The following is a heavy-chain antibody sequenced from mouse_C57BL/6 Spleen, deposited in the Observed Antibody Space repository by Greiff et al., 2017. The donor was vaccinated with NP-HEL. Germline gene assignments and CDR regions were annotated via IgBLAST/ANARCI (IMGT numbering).Heavy chain of an antibody. J-gene: IGHJ4*01. Sequence: DVKLVESGGDLVKPGGSLKLSCAASGFTFSSYGMSWVRQTPDKRLEWVATISSGGSYTYYPVSVKGRFTIFRENDKNTLYLQMGSLESEDTAMYCCATYYGSSWNYAMDYWGQGASVTVSS. CDR3: ATYYGSSWNYAMDY. V-gene: IGHV5-6*02. CDR2: ISSGGSYT. D-gene: IGHD1-1*01. CDR1: GFTFSSYG.